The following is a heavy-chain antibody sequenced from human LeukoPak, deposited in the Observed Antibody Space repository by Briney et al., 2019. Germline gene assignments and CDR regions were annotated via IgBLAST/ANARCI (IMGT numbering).Heavy chain of an antibody. CDR2: IYSGGSK. CDR1: GFIVSSKF. CDR3: ARAGYSYGSALDI. D-gene: IGHD5-18*01. Sequence: GGSLRLSCAASGFIVSSKFMSWVHQAPGKGLEWVSVIYSGGSKYYADSVKGRFTISRDNFKNKLYLQMNSLRAEDTAVYYCARAGYSYGSALDIWGQGTMVTVAS. J-gene: IGHJ3*02. V-gene: IGHV3-53*01.